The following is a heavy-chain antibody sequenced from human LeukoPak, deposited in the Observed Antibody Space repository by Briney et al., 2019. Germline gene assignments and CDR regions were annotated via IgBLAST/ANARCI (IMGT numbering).Heavy chain of an antibody. CDR3: VRHLEQQLVIYYFDY. CDR2: IYYSVST. CDR1: RGSLSIYY. D-gene: IGHD6-13*01. V-gene: IGHV4-59*08. J-gene: IGHJ4*02. Sequence: ETLSLTRTLSRGSLSIYYGSCMPQPPGRGVGCRGYIYYSVSTKYHTSLTSRATISVHASKQLLSLKLSSVTAADTAIYYCVRHLEQQLVIYYFDYWGQGTLVTVSS.